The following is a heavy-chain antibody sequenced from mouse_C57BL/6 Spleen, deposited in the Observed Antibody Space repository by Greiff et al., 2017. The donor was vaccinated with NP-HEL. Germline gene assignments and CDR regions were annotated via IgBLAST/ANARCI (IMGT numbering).Heavy chain of an antibody. J-gene: IGHJ4*01. CDR3: ARLDYDYDDVYGYYAMDY. D-gene: IGHD2-4*01. CDR1: GYTFTSYW. V-gene: IGHV1-52*01. CDR2: IDPSDSET. Sequence: QVQLQQPGAELVRPGSSVKLSCKASGYTFTSYWMHWVKQRPIQGLEWIGNIDPSDSETHYNQKFKDKATLTVDKSSSTAYMQLSSLTSEDSAVYYCARLDYDYDDVYGYYAMDYWGQGTSVTVSS.